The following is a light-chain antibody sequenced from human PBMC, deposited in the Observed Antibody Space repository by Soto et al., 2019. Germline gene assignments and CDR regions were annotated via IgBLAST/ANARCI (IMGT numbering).Light chain of an antibody. CDR3: QHYNSYSEA. J-gene: IGKJ1*01. CDR2: KAS. V-gene: IGKV1-5*03. Sequence: DIQMTQSPSTLSGSVGDRVTITCRASQTIRSWLAWYQQKPGKAPKLLIYKASTLKSGVPSRFSGSGFGTEFTLTISSLQPDDFATYYCQHYNSYSEAFGQGTKVELK. CDR1: QTIRSW.